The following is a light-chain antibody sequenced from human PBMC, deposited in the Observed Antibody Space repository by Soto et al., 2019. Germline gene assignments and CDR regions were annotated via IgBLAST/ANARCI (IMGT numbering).Light chain of an antibody. Sequence: QLVLTQPPSVSGAPGQRVTISCTGSSSNIGAGYDVHWYQQLPGTAPKLLIYGNNNRPSGVPDRFSGSKSGTSASLAITGLLPEDEADYYCQSHDTSLSGSRVLGTGTKLTVL. CDR3: QSHDTSLSGSRV. J-gene: IGLJ1*01. CDR1: SSNIGAGYD. V-gene: IGLV1-40*01. CDR2: GNN.